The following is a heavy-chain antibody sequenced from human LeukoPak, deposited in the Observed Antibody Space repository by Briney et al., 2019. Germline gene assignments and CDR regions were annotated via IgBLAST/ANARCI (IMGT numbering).Heavy chain of an antibody. CDR3: ARDMLDEGNHIDY. V-gene: IGHV3-23*01. J-gene: IGHJ4*02. CDR1: GFTFSSYA. D-gene: IGHD1-14*01. CDR2: ISGSGGST. Sequence: GGSLRLSCAASGFTFSSYAMSWVRQAPGKGLEWVSAISGSGGSTYYADSVKGRFTISRGNSKNTLYLQMNSLRAEDTAVYYCARDMLDEGNHIDYWGQGTLVTVSS.